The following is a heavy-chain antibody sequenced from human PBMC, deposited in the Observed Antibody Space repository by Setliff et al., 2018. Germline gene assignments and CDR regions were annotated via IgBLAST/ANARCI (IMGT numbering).Heavy chain of an antibody. CDR2: IRAGSDNI. J-gene: IGHJ4*02. V-gene: IGHV3-9*01. CDR3: ARGHCTTISCFLDH. D-gene: IGHD2-8*01. Sequence: LRLSCAASGFTFDDYAMHWVRQAPGKGLEWVSGIRAGSDNIAYADSVKGRFTISRDNAKNSLYLQLDSLRPDDTAFYYCARGHCTTISCFLDHWGQGIMVTVSS. CDR1: GFTFDDYA.